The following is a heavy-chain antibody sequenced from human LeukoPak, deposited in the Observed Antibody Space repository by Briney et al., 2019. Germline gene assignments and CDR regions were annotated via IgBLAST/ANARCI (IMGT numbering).Heavy chain of an antibody. V-gene: IGHV3-11*06. CDR3: ARDLGWFGEDWFDP. D-gene: IGHD3-10*01. J-gene: IGHJ5*02. Sequence: GGSLRLSCAASGFTFSDYFMTWIRQAPGKGLEWVSYISSSSSFANYADSVKGRFIISRDNAKNSLYLQMNSLRAEDTAVYYCARDLGWFGEDWFDPWGQGTLVTVSS. CDR2: ISSSSSFA. CDR1: GFTFSDYF.